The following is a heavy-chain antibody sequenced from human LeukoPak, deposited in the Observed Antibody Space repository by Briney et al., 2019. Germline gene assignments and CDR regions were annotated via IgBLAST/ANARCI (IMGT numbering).Heavy chain of an antibody. J-gene: IGHJ5*02. Sequence: GGSLRLSCAASGFTFSSYEMNWVRQAPGKGLEWVSAISGSGGSTYYADSVKGRFTISRDNSKNTLYLQMNSLRAEDTAVYYCAKIGSGGSPRGWFDPWGQGTLVTVSS. CDR2: ISGSGGST. CDR1: GFTFSSYE. V-gene: IGHV3-23*01. CDR3: AKIGSGGSPRGWFDP. D-gene: IGHD2-15*01.